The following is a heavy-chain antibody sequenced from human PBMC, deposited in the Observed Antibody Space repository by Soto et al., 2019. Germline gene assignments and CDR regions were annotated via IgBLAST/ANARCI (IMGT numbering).Heavy chain of an antibody. J-gene: IGHJ4*02. Sequence: GGSLRLSCAASGFTFSDYYMSWIRQAPGKGLEWISYISSSGNTVYYADSVEGRFTISRDNAQNSLYLQMNNLRAEDTAVYYCARDSRVYYGSGSSVDGWGQGTLVTVSS. CDR3: ARDSRVYYGSGSSVDG. D-gene: IGHD3-10*01. V-gene: IGHV3-11*01. CDR2: ISSSGNTV. CDR1: GFTFSDYY.